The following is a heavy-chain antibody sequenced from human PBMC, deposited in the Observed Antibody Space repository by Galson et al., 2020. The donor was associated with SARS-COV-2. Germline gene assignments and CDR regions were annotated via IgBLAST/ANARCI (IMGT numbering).Heavy chain of an antibody. CDR2: IYHSGSS. D-gene: IGHD4-4*01. Sequence: SETLSLTCTVSGYAISTDYFWGWIRQSPGKGLEWIGSIYHSGSSYYNPSLKSRVTISIDTSKNQFSLRLSSVTAADTAIYYCARVGDYSNYGWFDPWGQGTLVTVSS. CDR1: GYAISTDYF. V-gene: IGHV4-38-2*02. J-gene: IGHJ5*02. CDR3: ARVGDYSNYGWFDP.